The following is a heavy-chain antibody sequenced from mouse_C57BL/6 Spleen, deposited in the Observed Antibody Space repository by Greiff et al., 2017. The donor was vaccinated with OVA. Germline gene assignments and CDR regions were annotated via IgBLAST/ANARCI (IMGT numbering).Heavy chain of an antibody. D-gene: IGHD2-5*01. Sequence: VQLQQSGAELVKPGASVKNSCKASGYAFSSYWMNWVKQRPGKGLEWIGQIYPGDGDTNYNGKFKGKATLTADKSSSTAYMQLSSLTSEDSAVYFCARSNYSNYDYYAMDYWGQGTSGTVSS. CDR1: GYAFSSYW. V-gene: IGHV1-80*01. CDR3: ARSNYSNYDYYAMDY. J-gene: IGHJ4*01. CDR2: IYPGDGDT.